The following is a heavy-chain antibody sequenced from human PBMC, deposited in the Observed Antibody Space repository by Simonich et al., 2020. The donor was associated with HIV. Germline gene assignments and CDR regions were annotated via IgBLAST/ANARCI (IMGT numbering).Heavy chain of an antibody. CDR1: GGSFSSYY. D-gene: IGHD3-3*01. J-gene: IGHJ6*03. CDR2: INHSGNT. CDR3: AAGNGLLRFLEWEGTYMDV. Sequence: QVQLEQWGAGLLKPSETMSLPCAVYGGSFSSYYLRWIRQTPGKGLELMGEINHSGNTNYNPSLKRLVTISVDTSKNQFSLKLSSVTAADTAVYYCAAGNGLLRFLEWEGTYMDVWGKGTTVTVSS. V-gene: IGHV4-34*01.